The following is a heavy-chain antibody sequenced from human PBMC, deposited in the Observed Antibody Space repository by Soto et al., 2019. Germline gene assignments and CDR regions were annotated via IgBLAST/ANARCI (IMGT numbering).Heavy chain of an antibody. J-gene: IGHJ4*02. V-gene: IGHV3-30*18. CDR2: ISYDGSNK. Sequence: PGGSLRLSCAVPGFTFSSSGMHWAGQAPSKRLEWVAVISYDGSNKYYADSVKGRFTISRDNSKNTLYLQMNSLRAEDTAVYYCAKDPSDIVVVVAATVFSEHPGFDYWGQGT. CDR3: AKDPSDIVVVVAATVFSEHPGFDY. CDR1: GFTFSSSG. D-gene: IGHD2-15*01.